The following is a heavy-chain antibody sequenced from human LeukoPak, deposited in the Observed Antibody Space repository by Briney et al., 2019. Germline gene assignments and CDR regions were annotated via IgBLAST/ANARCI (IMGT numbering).Heavy chain of an antibody. Sequence: PSETLSLTCTVSGGSISSYYWSWIRQPAGKGLEWIGRIYTSGSTNYNPSLKSRVTMSVDTSKNQFSLKLSSVTAADTAVYYCAREGILSAATYSSSWYAKYYYYYMDVWGKGTTVTISS. J-gene: IGHJ6*03. CDR3: AREGILSAATYSSSWYAKYYYYYMDV. D-gene: IGHD6-13*01. CDR2: IYTSGST. V-gene: IGHV4-4*07. CDR1: GGSISSYY.